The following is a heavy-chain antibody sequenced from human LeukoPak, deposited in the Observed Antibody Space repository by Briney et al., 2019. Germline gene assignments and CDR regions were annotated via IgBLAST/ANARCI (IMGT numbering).Heavy chain of an antibody. CDR2: IYDSGST. D-gene: IGHD3-22*01. CDR1: GGSISSGPYY. J-gene: IGHJ3*02. V-gene: IGHV4-61*01. Sequence: SETLSLTCTVSGGSISSGPYYWGWIRQPPGKGLEWIGYIYDSGSTNYNPSLKSRVTISVDTSKNQFSLKLSSVTAADTAVYYCASLTTAEAFDIWGQGTMVTVSS. CDR3: ASLTTAEAFDI.